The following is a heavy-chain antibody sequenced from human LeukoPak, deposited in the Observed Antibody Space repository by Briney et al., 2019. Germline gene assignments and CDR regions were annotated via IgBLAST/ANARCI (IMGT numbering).Heavy chain of an antibody. CDR1: GYTFTGYY. CDR2: LNCNSGRT. V-gene: IGHV1-2*02. J-gene: IGHJ4*02. CDR3: ARVSDSSGYYLDY. Sequence: GASVKVSCKASGYTFTGYYIHWVRQAPGQGLEWMGWLNCNSGRTSYAQKFQGGITLTRDTSISTSYMELSRLRSDDTAVYYCARVSDSSGYYLDYWGQGTLVTVSS. D-gene: IGHD3-22*01.